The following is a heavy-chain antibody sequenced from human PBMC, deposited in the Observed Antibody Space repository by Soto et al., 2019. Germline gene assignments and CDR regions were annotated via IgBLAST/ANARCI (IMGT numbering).Heavy chain of an antibody. D-gene: IGHD2-15*01. CDR2: ISWNSGSI. Sequence: GGSLRLSCAASGFTFDDYAMHWVRQAPGKGLEWVSGISWNSGSIGYADSVKGRFTISRDNAKNSLYLQMNSLRAEDTALYYCAALLGHAFDIWGQGTLVTVSS. V-gene: IGHV3-9*01. J-gene: IGHJ3*02. CDR3: AALLGHAFDI. CDR1: GFTFDDYA.